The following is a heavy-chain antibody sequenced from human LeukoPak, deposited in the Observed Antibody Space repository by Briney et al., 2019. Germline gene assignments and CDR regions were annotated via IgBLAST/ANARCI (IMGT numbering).Heavy chain of an antibody. Sequence: ASVKVSCKASGYTFTSYGISWVRQAPGQGLEWMGWISAYNGNTNYAQKLQGRVTMTTDTSTSTAYMEVRSLRSDDTVMYYCATDNWNSFDYWGQGTLVTVSS. CDR2: ISAYNGNT. CDR3: ATDNWNSFDY. D-gene: IGHD1-7*01. V-gene: IGHV1-18*01. J-gene: IGHJ4*02. CDR1: GYTFTSYG.